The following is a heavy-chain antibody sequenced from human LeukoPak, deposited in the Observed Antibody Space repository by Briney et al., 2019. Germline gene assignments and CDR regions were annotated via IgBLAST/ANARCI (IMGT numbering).Heavy chain of an antibody. V-gene: IGHV4-39*07. J-gene: IGHJ6*03. CDR3: ARDLGSAYSSSWNYYYYYMDV. Sequence: SSETLTLTCTVSGGSISSSSYYWGWIRQPPGKGLEWIGSIYYSGSTYYNPSLKSRVTISVDTSKNQFSLKLSSVTAADTAVYYCARDLGSAYSSSWNYYYYYMDVWGKGTTVTI. CDR1: GGSISSSSYY. D-gene: IGHD6-13*01. CDR2: IYYSGST.